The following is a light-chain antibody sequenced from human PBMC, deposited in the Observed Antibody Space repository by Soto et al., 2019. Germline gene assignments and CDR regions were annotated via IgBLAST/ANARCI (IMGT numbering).Light chain of an antibody. V-gene: IGLV2-11*01. CDR1: SSDVGGYKY. Sequence: QSALTQPRSVSGSPGQSVTISCTGTSSDVGGYKYVSWYQQHPGKAPKLMIYDVSERPSGVPDRFSGSKSGNTASLTISGLHAEDEADYYCCSYAGSPYVFGTGTNVTVL. J-gene: IGLJ1*01. CDR2: DVS. CDR3: CSYAGSPYV.